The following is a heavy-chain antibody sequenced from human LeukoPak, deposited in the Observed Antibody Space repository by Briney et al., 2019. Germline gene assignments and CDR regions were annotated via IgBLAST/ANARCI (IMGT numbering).Heavy chain of an antibody. CDR1: GFTFSSYG. V-gene: IGHV3-30*02. Sequence: GGSLRLPCAASGFTFSSYGMHWVRQAPGKRLEWVAFIRYDGSNKYYADSVKGRFTISRDNSKNTLYLQMNSLRAEDTAVYYCANSEIQQIDYWGQGTLVTVSS. CDR3: ANSEIQQIDY. D-gene: IGHD1-14*01. J-gene: IGHJ4*02. CDR2: IRYDGSNK.